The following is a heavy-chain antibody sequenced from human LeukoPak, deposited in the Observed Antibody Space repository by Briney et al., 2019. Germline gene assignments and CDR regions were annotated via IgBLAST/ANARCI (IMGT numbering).Heavy chain of an antibody. Sequence: ASVKVSCKASGYTFTSYGISWVQQAPGQGLEWMGWISAHNGNTNYAQKLQGRVTMTTDTSTSTAYMELRSLRSDDTAVYYCAKAGPFTYYYDSSGYYHPSIWGQGTLVTVSS. CDR2: ISAHNGNT. D-gene: IGHD3-22*01. CDR1: GYTFTSYG. V-gene: IGHV1-18*01. CDR3: AKAGPFTYYYDSSGYYHPSI. J-gene: IGHJ4*02.